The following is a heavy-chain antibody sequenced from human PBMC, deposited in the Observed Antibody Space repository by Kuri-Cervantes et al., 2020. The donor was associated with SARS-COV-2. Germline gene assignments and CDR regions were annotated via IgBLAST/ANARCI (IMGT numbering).Heavy chain of an antibody. CDR1: GFLFSASA. V-gene: IGHV3-73*01. Sequence: GESLKISCEVSGFLFSASAIHWVRQASGKGLEWVGRVRGKANNYATAYAASVKGRFTISRDDLKNMAYLQMNSLRAEDTAEYYCARDFSSSYYYYYYMDVWGKGTPVTVSS. CDR2: VRGKANNYAT. J-gene: IGHJ6*03. D-gene: IGHD6-6*01. CDR3: ARDFSSSYYYYYYMDV.